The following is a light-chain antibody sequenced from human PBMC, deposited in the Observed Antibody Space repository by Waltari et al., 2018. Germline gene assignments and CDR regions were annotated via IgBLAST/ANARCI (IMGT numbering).Light chain of an antibody. V-gene: IGKV4-1*01. CDR2: WAS. CDR3: QQSYSSPRT. J-gene: IGKJ1*01. CDR1: QSGFSRPNSKNY. Sequence: DIVMTQSPDSLAVSLGERATINCKSSQSGFSRPNSKNYLAWFQQKPGQPPKRLIYWASTRESGVPDRFSGSGSRTDFTLTISSLQAEDVAVYYCQQSYSSPRTFGQGTRVQIK.